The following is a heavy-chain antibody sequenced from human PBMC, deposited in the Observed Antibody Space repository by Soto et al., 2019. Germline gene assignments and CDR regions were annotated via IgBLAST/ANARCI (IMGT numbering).Heavy chain of an antibody. V-gene: IGHV3-23*01. CDR2: ISGSGGTT. J-gene: IGHJ3*02. D-gene: IGHD6-19*01. Sequence: EVQLLESGGGLVQPGGSPRLSCAASGFTFSSYAMSWVRQAPGKGLEWVSAISGSGGTTYYADSVKGRFTFSRDNSKNTLYLQMNSLRAEVTAVYYCAKTANGWFSAFEIWGQGTMVTVSS. CDR1: GFTFSSYA. CDR3: AKTANGWFSAFEI.